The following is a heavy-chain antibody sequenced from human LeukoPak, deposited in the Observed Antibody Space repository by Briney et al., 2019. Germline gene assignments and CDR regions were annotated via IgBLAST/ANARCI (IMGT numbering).Heavy chain of an antibody. CDR2: IYYSGST. Sequence: PSVTLSFTCTVYGGSISSIYWSWIRQPQGQGLEWIGKIYYSGSTNYNPSPKSRDTISVDTSKNQFSLKLSSVTAADTAVYYCARVAHGDYVIYYFDYWGQGTLVTVSS. CDR3: ARVAHGDYVIYYFDY. D-gene: IGHD4-17*01. V-gene: IGHV4-59*01. J-gene: IGHJ4*02. CDR1: GGSISSIY.